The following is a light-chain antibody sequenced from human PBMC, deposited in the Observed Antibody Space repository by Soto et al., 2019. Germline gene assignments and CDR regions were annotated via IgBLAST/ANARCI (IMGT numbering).Light chain of an antibody. V-gene: IGKV3-20*01. Sequence: EIVLTQSPGTLSLSPGERATLSCRASQSVSSRSLAWYQQKPGQPPRLLIYGASSRATGIPDRFSGSGSGTDFTLTISRLEPEDFAVYYCQQYNNWPTLGQGTKVDIK. CDR2: GAS. CDR3: QQYNNWPT. CDR1: QSVSSRS. J-gene: IGKJ1*01.